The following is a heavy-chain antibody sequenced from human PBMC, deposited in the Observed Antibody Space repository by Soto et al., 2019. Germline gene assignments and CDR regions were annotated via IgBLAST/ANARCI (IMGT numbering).Heavy chain of an antibody. CDR3: ARDDSGAGWLAF. CDR2: ISAYHGNT. Sequence: QVQLVQSGAEVKKPGASVRVSCKASGYTFTNYGIIWVRQAPGQGLEWMGWISAYHGNTNYAQKLQGRVTMTTDTATSTADMELRSLRSDDTAVDYCARDDSGAGWLAFWGQGTLVTVSS. J-gene: IGHJ4*02. D-gene: IGHD5-12*01. V-gene: IGHV1-18*01. CDR1: GYTFTNYG.